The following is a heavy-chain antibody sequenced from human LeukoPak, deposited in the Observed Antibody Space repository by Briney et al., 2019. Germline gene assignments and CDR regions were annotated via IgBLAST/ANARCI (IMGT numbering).Heavy chain of an antibody. CDR2: IYYSGST. CDR1: GGSISSGGYS. D-gene: IGHD6-19*01. V-gene: IGHV4-39*01. Sequence: PSETLSLTCTVSGGSISSGGYSWSWIRQHPGKGLEWIGYIYYSGSTYYNPSLKSRVTISVDTSKNQFSLKLSSVTAADTAVYYCARHTVAGTPGFDYWGQGTLVTVSS. J-gene: IGHJ4*02. CDR3: ARHTVAGTPGFDY.